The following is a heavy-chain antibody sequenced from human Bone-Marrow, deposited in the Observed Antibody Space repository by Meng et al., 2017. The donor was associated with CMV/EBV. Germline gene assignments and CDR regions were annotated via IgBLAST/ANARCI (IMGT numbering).Heavy chain of an antibody. D-gene: IGHD3/OR15-3a*01. CDR2: IIPILGIA. V-gene: IGHV1-69*02. CDR3: ARGTGYYYYYGMDV. J-gene: IGHJ6*01. CDR1: GGTFSSYT. Sequence: SVKVSCKASGGTFSSYTISWVRQAPGQGLEWMGRIIPILGIANYAQKFQGRVTITADKSTSTAYMELSSLRSEDTAVYYCARGTGYYYYYGMDVWGQGTLVTVSS.